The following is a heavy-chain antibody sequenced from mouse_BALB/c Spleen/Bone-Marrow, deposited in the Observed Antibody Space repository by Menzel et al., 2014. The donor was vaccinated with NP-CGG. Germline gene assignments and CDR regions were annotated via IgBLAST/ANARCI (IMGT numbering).Heavy chain of an antibody. J-gene: IGHJ3*01. Sequence: DVHLVESGGGLVQPGSSLKLSCAASGFDFSGFWMGWVRQAPGKGLEWIGEINPDSSTINYTPSLKDRFIISRDNAKNTLYLQMSKVRSEDTALYYCARLGYYGGFAYWGQGTLVTVSA. D-gene: IGHD2-3*01. CDR1: GFDFSGFW. CDR3: ARLGYYGGFAY. CDR2: INPDSSTI. V-gene: IGHV4-1*02.